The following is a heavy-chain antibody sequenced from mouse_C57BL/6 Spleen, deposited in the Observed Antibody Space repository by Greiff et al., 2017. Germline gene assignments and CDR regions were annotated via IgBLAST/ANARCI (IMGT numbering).Heavy chain of an antibody. J-gene: IGHJ2*01. CDR1: GFTFSSYG. Sequence: DVHLVESGGDLVKPGGSLKLSCAASGFTFSSYGMSWVRQTPDKRLEWVATISSGGSYTYYPDSVKGRFTISRDNAKNTLYLQMSSLKSEDTAMYYCARQITTVAEDYFDYWGQGTTLTVSS. CDR2: ISSGGSYT. V-gene: IGHV5-6*01. D-gene: IGHD1-1*01. CDR3: ARQITTVAEDYFDY.